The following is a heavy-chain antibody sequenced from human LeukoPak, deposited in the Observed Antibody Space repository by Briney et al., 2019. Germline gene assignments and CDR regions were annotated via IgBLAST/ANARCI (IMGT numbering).Heavy chain of an antibody. D-gene: IGHD6-19*01. CDR2: ITSSSGYI. V-gene: IGHV3-21*01. J-gene: IGHJ4*02. CDR3: ARVVAATGGDY. Sequence: GGSLRLSCAASGFTFSSYSMNWVRQAPGKGLEWVSSITSSSGYIYYADSVRGRLTISRDNAKNSLYLQMNSLRPEDTAVYYCARVVAATGGDYWGQGTLVTVPS. CDR1: GFTFSSYS.